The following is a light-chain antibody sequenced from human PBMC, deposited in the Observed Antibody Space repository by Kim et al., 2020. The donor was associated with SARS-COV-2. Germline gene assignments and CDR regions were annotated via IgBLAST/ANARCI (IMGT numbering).Light chain of an antibody. CDR3: AAWDDSLNGWV. CDR1: RSNVGSNT. V-gene: IGLV1-44*01. CDR2: SNI. J-gene: IGLJ3*02. Sequence: GQRVTISCSGRRSNVGSNTVNWYQQLPGTAPKLLIYSNIQRPSGVPDRFSGSKSGTSASLAISGLQSEDEADYYCAAWDDSLNGWVFGGGTKVTVL.